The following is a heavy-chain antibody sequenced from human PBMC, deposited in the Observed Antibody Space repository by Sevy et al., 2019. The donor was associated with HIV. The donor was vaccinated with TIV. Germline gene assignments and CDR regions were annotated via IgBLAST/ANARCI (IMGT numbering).Heavy chain of an antibody. J-gene: IGHJ5*02. D-gene: IGHD1-20*01. V-gene: IGHV3-23*01. CDR3: AKGANNWNDVAWFDP. Sequence: GESLKISCAASGFTFSSYAMSWVRQAPGKGLEWVSAISGSCGSTYYADSVKGRFTISRDNSKNTLYLQMNSMRAEDMAVYYCAKGANNWNDVAWFDPWGQGTLVTVSS. CDR1: GFTFSSYA. CDR2: ISGSCGST.